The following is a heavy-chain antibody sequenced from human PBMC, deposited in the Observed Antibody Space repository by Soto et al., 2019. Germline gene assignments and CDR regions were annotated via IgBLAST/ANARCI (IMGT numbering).Heavy chain of an antibody. Sequence: SETLSLTSTVSVGFMRNNRYSWGWIRQPPGKWLEWIGNIYSSGSTYSNPSLKSRVTISVDTSKNQFFLKLSSVTAADTAVYYCARLSGWSRYNWFAPWGQGTLVTVYS. CDR2: IYSSGST. V-gene: IGHV4-39*01. CDR3: ARLSGWSRYNWFAP. CDR1: VGFMRNNRYS. J-gene: IGHJ5*02. D-gene: IGHD6-19*01.